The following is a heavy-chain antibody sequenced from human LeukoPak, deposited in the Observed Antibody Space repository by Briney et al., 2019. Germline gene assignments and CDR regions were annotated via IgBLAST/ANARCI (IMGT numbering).Heavy chain of an antibody. D-gene: IGHD5-18*01. Sequence: ASVKVSCKASGYTFTGYYMHWVRQAPGQGLEWMGRINPNSGGTNYAQKFQGRVTMTRDTSISTAYTELSRLRSDDTAVYYCARVGIGSYGLPRANWFDPWGQGTLVTVSS. V-gene: IGHV1-2*06. CDR1: GYTFTGYY. CDR3: ARVGIGSYGLPRANWFDP. CDR2: INPNSGGT. J-gene: IGHJ5*02.